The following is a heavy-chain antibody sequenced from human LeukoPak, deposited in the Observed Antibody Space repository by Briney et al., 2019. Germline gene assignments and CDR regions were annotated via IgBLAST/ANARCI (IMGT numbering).Heavy chain of an antibody. CDR3: ATTVTTYFGYFDY. CDR1: GFTFSDYY. V-gene: IGHV3-11*01. CDR2: ISSSGSTI. D-gene: IGHD4-17*01. J-gene: IGHJ4*02. Sequence: GGSLRLSCAASGFTFSDYYMSWIRQAPRKGLEWVSYISSSGSTIYYADSVKGRFTISRDNAKNSLYLQMNSLRAEDTAVYYCATTVTTYFGYFDYWGQGTLVTVSS.